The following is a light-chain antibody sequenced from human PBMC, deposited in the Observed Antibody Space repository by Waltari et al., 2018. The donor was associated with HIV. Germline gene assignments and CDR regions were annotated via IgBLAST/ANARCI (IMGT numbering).Light chain of an antibody. CDR2: EAS. CDR3: QERTNWPQYT. V-gene: IGKV3-11*01. J-gene: IGKJ2*01. Sequence: EIVLTQSPATLSLSPGERATLSCRASQTISGYLAWYQQRPGQAPRLLMYEASNRAAGIPARFNGGGSGTDFTLTISSLEAEDSAVYYCQERTNWPQYTFGQGTKLEIK. CDR1: QTISGY.